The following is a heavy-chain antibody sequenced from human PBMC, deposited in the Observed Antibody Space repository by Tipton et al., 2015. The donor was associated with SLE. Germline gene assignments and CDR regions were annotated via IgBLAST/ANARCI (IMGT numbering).Heavy chain of an antibody. V-gene: IGHV3-48*03. CDR2: VSSTASTI. CDR1: GFTFSTYE. D-gene: IGHD3-22*01. CDR3: ARHDSGVYYGHYFDY. J-gene: IGHJ4*02. Sequence: VQLVQSGGGLVQPGGSLRLSCAASGFTFSTYEVNWVRQAPGKGLEWVSYVSSTASTIHYADSVKGRFTISRDNAKNSLYLQMNSLRAEDTAVYYCARHDSGVYYGHYFDYWGQGTLVTVSS.